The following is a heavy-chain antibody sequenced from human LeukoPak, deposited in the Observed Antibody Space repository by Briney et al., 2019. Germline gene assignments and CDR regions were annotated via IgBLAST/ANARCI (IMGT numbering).Heavy chain of an antibody. D-gene: IGHD6-19*01. Sequence: ASVKVSCKASGYTFTAYYMHWLRQAPGQRLEWMGIINPSGTSTIYAQKFQGRVTMTRDTSTSTDYMELSSLRFEDTAVYYCARDNSVADTGWWFDPWGQGTLVTVSS. CDR2: INPSGTST. CDR1: GYTFTAYY. CDR3: ARDNSVADTGWWFDP. J-gene: IGHJ5*02. V-gene: IGHV1-46*01.